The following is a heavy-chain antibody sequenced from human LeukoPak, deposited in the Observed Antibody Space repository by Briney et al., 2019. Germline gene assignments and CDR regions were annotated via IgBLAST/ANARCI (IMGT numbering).Heavy chain of an antibody. CDR2: IYYSGST. Sequence: SETLSLTCTVSGGSITSSSYYWGWIRQPPGKGLEWIGSIYYSGSTYYNPSLKSRVTISVDTSKNQFSLKLSSVTAADTAVYYCARVFSTNYYDNRGWFDPWGQGTLVTVSS. V-gene: IGHV4-39*07. CDR3: ARVFSTNYYDNRGWFDP. CDR1: GGSITSSSYY. D-gene: IGHD3-22*01. J-gene: IGHJ5*02.